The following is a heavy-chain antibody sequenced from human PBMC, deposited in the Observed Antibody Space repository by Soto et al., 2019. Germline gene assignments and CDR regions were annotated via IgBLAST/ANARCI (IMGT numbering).Heavy chain of an antibody. CDR3: ARNPGYYDILTGYHDAFDI. D-gene: IGHD3-9*01. CDR1: GYTFTGYY. Sequence: ASVKVSCKASGYTFTGYYMHWVRQAPGQGLEWMGIINPSGGSTSYAQKFQGRVTMTRDTSTSTVYMELSSLRSEDTAVYYCARNPGYYDILTGYHDAFDIWGQGTMVTVSS. CDR2: INPSGGST. V-gene: IGHV1-46*01. J-gene: IGHJ3*02.